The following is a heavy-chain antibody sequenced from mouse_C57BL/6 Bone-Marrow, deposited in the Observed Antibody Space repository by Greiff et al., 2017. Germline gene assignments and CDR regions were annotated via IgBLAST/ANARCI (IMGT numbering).Heavy chain of an antibody. CDR2: IDPEDGET. V-gene: IGHV14-2*01. Sequence: VQLQQSGAELVKPGASVKLSCTASGFNIKDYYIHWVKQRTEQGLEWIGRIDPEDGETKYAPKFQDKATITADTSSNTAYLQLSSLTSEDTAVYYCTTIPNLFFAYWGQGTLVTVSA. D-gene: IGHD1-1*01. CDR3: TTIPNLFFAY. J-gene: IGHJ3*01. CDR1: GFNIKDYY.